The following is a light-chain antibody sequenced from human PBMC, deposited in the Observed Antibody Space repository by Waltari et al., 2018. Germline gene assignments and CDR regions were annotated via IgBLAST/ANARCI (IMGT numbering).Light chain of an antibody. J-gene: IGLJ3*02. CDR3: QSYDSSVSAWV. V-gene: IGLV1-40*01. CDR2: GHN. CDR1: SSNIRAGYD. Sequence: QSVLTQPPSVSGAPGPSIPISCTGSSSNIRAGYDVHWYQHLPGTAPKLLIYGHNNRPSGVPDRFSGSKSGTSASLAITGLQAEDEADYYCQSYDSSVSAWVFGGGTKLTVV.